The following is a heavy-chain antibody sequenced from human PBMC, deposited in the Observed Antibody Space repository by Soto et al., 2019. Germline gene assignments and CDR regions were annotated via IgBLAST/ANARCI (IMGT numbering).Heavy chain of an antibody. Sequence: QVQLQESGPGLLKPSQTLSLTCAVSGGSISHVYYYWSWIRQLPDKGLEWIGHIYNGGSTYNNQSLTSRVTFAVDTSRNQFSLQLTSVSAADTSVYYCATGPSVDKVDSWGQGILVTVSS. CDR1: GGSISHVYYY. CDR2: IYNGGST. J-gene: IGHJ4*02. D-gene: IGHD2-21*01. CDR3: ATGPSVDKVDS. V-gene: IGHV4-30-4*01.